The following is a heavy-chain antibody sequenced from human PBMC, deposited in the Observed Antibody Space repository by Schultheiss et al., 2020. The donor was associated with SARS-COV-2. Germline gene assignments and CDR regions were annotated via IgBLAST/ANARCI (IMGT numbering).Heavy chain of an antibody. CDR2: IYYSGST. J-gene: IGHJ4*02. CDR1: GGSISSYY. Sequence: SQTLSLTCTVSGGSISSYYWSWIRQPPGKGLEWIGYIYYSGSTNYNPSLKSRVTISVDRSKNQFSLKLSSVTAADTAVYYCARSGNSYGSFDYWGQGTLVTVSS. V-gene: IGHV4-59*12. CDR3: ARSGNSYGSFDY. D-gene: IGHD5-18*01.